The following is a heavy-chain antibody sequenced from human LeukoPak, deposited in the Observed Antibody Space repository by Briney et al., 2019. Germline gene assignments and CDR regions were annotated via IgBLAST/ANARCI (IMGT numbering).Heavy chain of an antibody. V-gene: IGHV4-34*01. D-gene: IGHD5/OR15-5a*01. CDR3: ARGHPMPGRSVSRYYYNYYMDV. J-gene: IGHJ6*03. CDR1: GESLTGRY. Sequence: SETLSLTCAVFGESLTGRYWTWIRQPPGKGLEWIGELNHLGSPNYNPSFKGRVTISGDSSNRFSLTLASVTATDTALYFCARGHPMPGRSVSRYYYNYYMDVWGNGTTVTVSS. CDR2: LNHLGSP.